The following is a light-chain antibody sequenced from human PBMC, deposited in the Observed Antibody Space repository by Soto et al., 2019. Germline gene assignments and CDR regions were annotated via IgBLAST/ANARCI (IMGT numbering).Light chain of an antibody. CDR1: QSVSSNY. CDR3: QHYHNSIT. J-gene: IGKJ5*01. CDR2: GAS. V-gene: IGKV3-20*01. Sequence: EIVLTQSPDTLSLSPGESATLSCRASQSVSSNYLAWYQQKPGQAPRLLIYGASSRATGVPDRFSGSGSGTAFTLTISRLEPEEFAVFSCQHYHNSITFGQGTRLEIE.